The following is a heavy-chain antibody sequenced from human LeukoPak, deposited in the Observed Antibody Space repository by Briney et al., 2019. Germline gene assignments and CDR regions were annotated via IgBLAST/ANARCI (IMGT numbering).Heavy chain of an antibody. CDR3: AKDPEGGYSGYFDY. Sequence: WGSLRLSCAASGFTFSSYAMSWVRQAPGKGLEWVSAISGSGGSTYYADSVKGRFTISRDNSKNTLYLQMNSLRAEDTAVYYCAKDPEGGYSGYFDYWGQGTLVTVSS. CDR2: ISGSGGST. V-gene: IGHV3-23*01. J-gene: IGHJ4*02. D-gene: IGHD5-12*01. CDR1: GFTFSSYA.